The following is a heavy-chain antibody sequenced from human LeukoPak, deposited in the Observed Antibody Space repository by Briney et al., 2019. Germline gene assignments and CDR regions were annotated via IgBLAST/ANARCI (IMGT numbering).Heavy chain of an antibody. CDR1: GFTFSSYA. V-gene: IGHV3-30-3*01. Sequence: GRSLRLSCAASGFTFSSYAMHWVRQAPGKGLVWVAVISYDGSNKYYADSVKGRFTISRDNSKNTLYLQMNSLRAEDTAVYYCAREGGSYSPGDAFDIWGQGTMVTVSS. CDR3: AREGGSYSPGDAFDI. D-gene: IGHD1-26*01. J-gene: IGHJ3*02. CDR2: ISYDGSNK.